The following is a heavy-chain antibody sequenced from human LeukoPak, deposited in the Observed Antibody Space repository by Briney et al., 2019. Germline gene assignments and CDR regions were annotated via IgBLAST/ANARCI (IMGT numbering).Heavy chain of an antibody. D-gene: IGHD1-7*01. CDR1: GFTFRNAW. CDR2: IKRKNDLGTK. Sequence: GGSLRLSCAASGFTFRNAWMSWVRQAPGKGLEWVGRIKRKNDLGTKDYAAPVKDRFTISIDDSKNTLYLQMNSLKTEDTAVYYCTAENFLYAFDIWGQGTMVTVSS. V-gene: IGHV3-15*01. CDR3: TAENFLYAFDI. J-gene: IGHJ3*02.